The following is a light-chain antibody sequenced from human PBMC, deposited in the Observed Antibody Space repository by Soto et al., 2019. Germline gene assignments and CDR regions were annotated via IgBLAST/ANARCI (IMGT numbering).Light chain of an antibody. Sequence: VLTQPPSASGSPGQSVTISCTGTSSDIGAYNYVSWYQQHPGKAPKLMIYEVSKRPSGVPDRLSGSKSGNTASLTVSGLQTEDEADYYCCSYAGSPPYVFGTGTKVTVL. J-gene: IGLJ1*01. CDR3: CSYAGSPPYV. CDR2: EVS. V-gene: IGLV2-8*01. CDR1: SSDIGAYNY.